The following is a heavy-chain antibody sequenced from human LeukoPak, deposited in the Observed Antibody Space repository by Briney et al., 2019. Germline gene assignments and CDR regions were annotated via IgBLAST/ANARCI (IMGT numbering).Heavy chain of an antibody. J-gene: IGHJ3*02. CDR1: GYTFTSYD. CDR3: ASDLIWFGELLSYDAFDI. D-gene: IGHD3-10*01. V-gene: IGHV1-8*03. Sequence: ASVKVSCKASGYTFTSYDINWVRQATGQGLEWMGWMNPNSGNTGYAQKFQGRVTITRNTSISTAYMELSSLRSEDTAVYYCASDLIWFGELLSYDAFDIWGQGTMVTVSS. CDR2: MNPNSGNT.